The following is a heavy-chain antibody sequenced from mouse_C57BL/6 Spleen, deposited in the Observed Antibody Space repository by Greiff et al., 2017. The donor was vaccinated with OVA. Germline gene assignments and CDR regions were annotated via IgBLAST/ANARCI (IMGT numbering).Heavy chain of an antibody. CDR2: IYPGNSDT. V-gene: IGHV1-5*01. CDR3: TGGDGYPAWFAY. D-gene: IGHD2-3*01. CDR1: GYTFTSYW. Sequence: DVQLQESGTVLARPGASVKMSCKTSGYTFTSYWMHWVKQRPGQGLEWIGAIYPGNSDTSYNQKFKGKAKLTAVTSASTAYMELSSLTNEDSAVYYCTGGDGYPAWFAYWGQGTLVTVSA. J-gene: IGHJ3*01.